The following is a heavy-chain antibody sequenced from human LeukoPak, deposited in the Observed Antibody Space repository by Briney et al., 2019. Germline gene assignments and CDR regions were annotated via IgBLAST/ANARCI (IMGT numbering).Heavy chain of an antibody. V-gene: IGHV3-7*03. CDR3: ASWGSVAGQRALDY. CDR1: VFTFSRYW. CDR2: LIQDGGEK. D-gene: IGHD6-19*01. J-gene: IGHJ4*02. Sequence: PGGSLRLSCVASVFTFSRYWMTWVRQAPGKGLEWVATLIQDGGEKHYVDSVKGRFTISRDNAKNSVYLQMNSLRAEDTAVYYCASWGSVAGQRALDYWGQGTLVTVSS.